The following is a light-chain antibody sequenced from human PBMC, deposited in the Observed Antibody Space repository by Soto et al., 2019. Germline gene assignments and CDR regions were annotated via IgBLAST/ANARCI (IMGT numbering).Light chain of an antibody. V-gene: IGKV3-11*01. CDR2: DAS. CDR3: QQRYNWVT. J-gene: IGKJ4*01. Sequence: EIVLTQSQTTLSLSPGEGASLSCRASQSVSSYLAWFQQKPGQAPRLLIYDASNRATGIPARFSGSGSGTDFTLTISSLEPEDSAVYYCQQRYNWVTFGGGTKVEIK. CDR1: QSVSSY.